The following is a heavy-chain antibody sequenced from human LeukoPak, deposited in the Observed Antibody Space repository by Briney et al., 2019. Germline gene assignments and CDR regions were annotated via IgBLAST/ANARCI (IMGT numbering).Heavy chain of an antibody. V-gene: IGHV3-7*03. Sequence: GSLRLSCAASGFTFSSYWMNWARQAPGKGLEWVASINHNGNVDYYVDSVKGRFTISRDNAKNSLYLQMSNLRAEDTAVYFCARGGGLDVWGQGATVTVSS. CDR3: ARGGGLDV. D-gene: IGHD3-16*01. CDR2: INHNGNVD. CDR1: GFTFSSYW. J-gene: IGHJ6*02.